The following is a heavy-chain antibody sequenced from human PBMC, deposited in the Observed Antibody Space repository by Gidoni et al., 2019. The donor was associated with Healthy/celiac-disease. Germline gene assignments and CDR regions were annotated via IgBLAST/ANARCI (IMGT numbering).Heavy chain of an antibody. Sequence: QVQLQQWVAGLLKPSESLSLTCAVYGGSFIGYYWSWIRQPPGKGLEWIGEINHSGSTNYNPSLKSRVTISVDTSKNQFSLKLSSVTAADTAVYYCARSYCGGDCYYRSYYGMDVWGQGTTVTVSS. V-gene: IGHV4-34*01. CDR2: INHSGST. CDR1: GGSFIGYY. CDR3: ARSYCGGDCYYRSYYGMDV. J-gene: IGHJ6*02. D-gene: IGHD2-21*01.